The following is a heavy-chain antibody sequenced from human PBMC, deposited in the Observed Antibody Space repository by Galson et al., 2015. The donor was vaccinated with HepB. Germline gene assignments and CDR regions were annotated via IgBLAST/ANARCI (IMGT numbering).Heavy chain of an antibody. Sequence: SVKVSCKASGGSFNDYAFTWVRPAPGQGLEWVGDIIPVFGKTNYAQQFQGRVTFTADDPTRTTYMDLRRLRSEDTAIYYCARVSSGYDLNYYYFGMEVWGQGTTVTVSS. CDR3: ARVSSGYDLNYYYFGMEV. CDR1: GGSFNDYA. V-gene: IGHV1-69*13. CDR2: IIPVFGKT. D-gene: IGHD5-12*01. J-gene: IGHJ6*02.